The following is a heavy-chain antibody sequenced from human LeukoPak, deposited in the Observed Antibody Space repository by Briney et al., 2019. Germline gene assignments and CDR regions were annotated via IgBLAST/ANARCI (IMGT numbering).Heavy chain of an antibody. CDR2: IYYSGST. CDR3: ARVVTTGSYFDY. Sequence: SETLSLTCTVSGGSVSSGSYYWSWIRQPPGKGLEWIAYIYYSGSTNYNPSLKSRVTISVDTSKNQFSLKLSSVTAADTAVYYCARVVTTGSYFDYWGQGTLVTVSS. D-gene: IGHD4-17*01. V-gene: IGHV4-61*01. J-gene: IGHJ4*02. CDR1: GGSVSSGSYY.